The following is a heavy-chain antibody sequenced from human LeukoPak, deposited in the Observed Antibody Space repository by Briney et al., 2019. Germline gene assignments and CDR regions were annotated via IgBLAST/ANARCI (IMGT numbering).Heavy chain of an antibody. Sequence: ASVKVSCKASGYTFTSYDINWVRQATGQGLEWMGWMNPNSGNTGYAQKFQGRVTITRNTSISTAYMELSSLRSEDTAVSYCARASGYYGSDWFDPWGQGTLVTVSS. V-gene: IGHV1-8*03. CDR2: MNPNSGNT. D-gene: IGHD3-10*01. CDR1: GYTFTSYD. CDR3: ARASGYYGSDWFDP. J-gene: IGHJ5*02.